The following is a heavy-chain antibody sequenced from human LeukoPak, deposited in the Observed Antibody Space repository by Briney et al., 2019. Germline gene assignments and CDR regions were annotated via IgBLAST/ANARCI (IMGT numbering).Heavy chain of an antibody. D-gene: IGHD3-22*01. V-gene: IGHV1-69*06. CDR3: ARGYYDSSGYPNFDY. Sequence: GASVEVSCKASGGTFSSYAISWVRQAPGQGLEWMGGIIPIFGTANYAQKFQGRVTITADKSTSTAYMELSSLRSEDTAVYYCARGYYDSSGYPNFDYWGQGTLVTVSS. CDR1: GGTFSSYA. J-gene: IGHJ4*02. CDR2: IIPIFGTA.